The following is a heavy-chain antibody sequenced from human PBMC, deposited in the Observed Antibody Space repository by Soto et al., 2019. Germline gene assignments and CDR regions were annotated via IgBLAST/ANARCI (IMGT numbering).Heavy chain of an antibody. CDR1: GGTFSSYA. J-gene: IGHJ6*02. V-gene: IGHV1-69*13. D-gene: IGHD3-10*01. CDR3: ARSEGIRPYYYGMDV. CDR2: IIPIFGTA. Sequence: ASVKVSCKASGGTFSSYAISWVRQAPGQGLEWMGGIIPIFGTANYAQKFQGRVTITADESTSTAYMELSSLRSEDTAVYYCARSEGIRPYYYGMDVWGQGTTVTVSS.